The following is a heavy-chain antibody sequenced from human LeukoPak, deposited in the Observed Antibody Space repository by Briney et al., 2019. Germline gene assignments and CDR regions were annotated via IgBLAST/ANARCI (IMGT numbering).Heavy chain of an antibody. D-gene: IGHD3-3*01. CDR2: IIPILGIA. Sequence: AASVKVSCKASGGTFSSYAISWVRQAPGQGLEWMGRIIPILGIANYAQKFQGRVTITADKSTSTAYMELSSLRSEDTAVYYCARDGTTIFGVVPSMDVWGQGTTVTVSS. V-gene: IGHV1-69*04. CDR3: ARDGTTIFGVVPSMDV. J-gene: IGHJ6*02. CDR1: GGTFSSYA.